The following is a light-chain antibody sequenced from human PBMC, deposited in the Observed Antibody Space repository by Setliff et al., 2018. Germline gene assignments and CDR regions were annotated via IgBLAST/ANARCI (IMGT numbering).Light chain of an antibody. J-gene: IGLJ3*02. V-gene: IGLV2-8*01. Sequence: QSALTQPPSASGSPGQSVTISCTGTSSDVGGYNYVSWYQQHPGKAPKFMIFDVNKRPSGVPDRFSGSKSGNTASLTVSGLQAEDEADYYCSSYAGSNTWVFGGGTKGTV. CDR1: SSDVGGYNY. CDR3: SSYAGSNTWV. CDR2: DVN.